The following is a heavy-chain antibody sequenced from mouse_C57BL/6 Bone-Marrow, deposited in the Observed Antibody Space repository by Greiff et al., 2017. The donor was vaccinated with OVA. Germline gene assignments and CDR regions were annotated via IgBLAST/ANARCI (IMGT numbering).Heavy chain of an antibody. V-gene: IGHV1-15*01. Sequence: QVHVKQSGAELVRPGASVTLSCKASGYTFTDYEMHWVKQTPVHGLEWIGAIDPETGGTAYNQKFKGKAILTADKSSSTAYMELRSLTSEDSAVYYCTRGYYDYDGRNFDYWGQGTTLTVSS. J-gene: IGHJ2*01. CDR2: IDPETGGT. CDR1: GYTFTDYE. D-gene: IGHD2-4*01. CDR3: TRGYYDYDGRNFDY.